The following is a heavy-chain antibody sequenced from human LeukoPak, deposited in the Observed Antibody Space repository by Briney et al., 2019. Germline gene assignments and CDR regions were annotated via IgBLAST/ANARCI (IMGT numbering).Heavy chain of an antibody. J-gene: IGHJ5*02. CDR2: INHSGST. D-gene: IGHD3-10*01. Sequence: GSLRLSCAASGFTFSSYWMSWIRQPPGKGLEWIGEINHSGSTNYNPSLKSRVTISVDTSKNQFSLKLSSVTAADTAVYYCARHSPSGSGSRRKNNWFDPWGQGTLVTVSS. V-gene: IGHV4-34*01. CDR3: ARHSPSGSGSRRKNNWFDP. CDR1: GFTFSSYW.